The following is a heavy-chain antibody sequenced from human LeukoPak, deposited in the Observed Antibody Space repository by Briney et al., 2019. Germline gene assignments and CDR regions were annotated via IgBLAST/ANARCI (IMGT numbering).Heavy chain of an antibody. D-gene: IGHD2-2*01. CDR2: IYTSGST. CDR1: GGSISSYY. CDR3: ARHGPSIVVVPAATFNAFDI. J-gene: IGHJ3*02. V-gene: IGHV4-4*07. Sequence: TSETLSLTCTVSGGSISSYYWSWIRQPAGKGLEWIGRIYTSGSTNYNPSLKSRVTISVDTSKNQFSLKLSSVTAADTAVYYCARHGPSIVVVPAATFNAFDIWGQGTMVTVSS.